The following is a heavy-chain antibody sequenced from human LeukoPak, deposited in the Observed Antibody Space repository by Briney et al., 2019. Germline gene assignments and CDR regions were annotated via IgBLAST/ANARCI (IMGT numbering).Heavy chain of an antibody. CDR3: VKTLISVAGTGAFDM. CDR2: ISSNGGST. D-gene: IGHD6-19*01. J-gene: IGHJ3*02. CDR1: GFTISSYA. V-gene: IGHV3-64D*09. Sequence: GGSLRLSCSAAGFTISSYARHWVRQAPGKGLEYGSVISSNGGSTYYADSVKGRFTISRDNSKNTLYLQMSSLRAEDTAVYYCVKTLISVAGTGAFDMWGQGTMVTVSS.